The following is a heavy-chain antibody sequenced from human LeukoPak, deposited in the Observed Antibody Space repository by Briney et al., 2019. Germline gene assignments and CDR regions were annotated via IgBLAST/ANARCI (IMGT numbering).Heavy chain of an antibody. J-gene: IGHJ4*02. Sequence: GGSLRLSCAASGFTFRKAWMSWVRQAPGKGLEWVGRIRSDSDDGTADPAAPVKGRFTISRDDSKNTVYLQMNSLKMEDTAVYYGTTSGRRYSTSDYWGQGTLVTVSS. V-gene: IGHV3-15*01. CDR3: TTSGRRYSTSDY. D-gene: IGHD5-12*01. CDR2: IRSDSDDGTA. CDR1: GFTFRKAW.